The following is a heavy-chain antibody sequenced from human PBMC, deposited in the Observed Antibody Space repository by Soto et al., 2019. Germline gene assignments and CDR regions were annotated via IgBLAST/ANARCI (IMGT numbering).Heavy chain of an antibody. D-gene: IGHD4-4*01. CDR1: GYTFTGYY. J-gene: IGHJ6*02. V-gene: IGHV1-2*04. Sequence: GASLKVSCKASGYTFTGYYMHWVRQAPGQGLEWMGWINPNSGGTNYAQKFQGWVTMTRDTSISTAYMELSRLRSEDTAVYYCARETTASPGDYYGMDVWGQGTTVTVS. CDR2: INPNSGGT. CDR3: ARETTASPGDYYGMDV.